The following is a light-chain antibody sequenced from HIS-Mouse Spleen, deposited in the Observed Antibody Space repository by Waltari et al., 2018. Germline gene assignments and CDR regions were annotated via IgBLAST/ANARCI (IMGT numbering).Light chain of an antibody. V-gene: IGLV3-10*01. CDR3: YSTDSSGNHRV. CDR1: ALPKKY. J-gene: IGLJ2*01. CDR2: EDS. Sequence: SYELPQPPSVSVSPGQPARITCSGDALPKKYAYWYQQKSGQAPGLVIYEDSKRPSGIPERFSGSSSGTMATLTISGAQVEDEADYYCYSTDSSGNHRVFGGGTKLTVL.